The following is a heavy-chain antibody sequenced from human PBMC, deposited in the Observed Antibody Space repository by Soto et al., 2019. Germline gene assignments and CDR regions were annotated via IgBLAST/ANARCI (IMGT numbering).Heavy chain of an antibody. CDR3: ARDLYPYYYDSSGYYPPDY. J-gene: IGHJ4*02. CDR2: IWYDGSNK. D-gene: IGHD3-22*01. V-gene: IGHV3-33*01. CDR1: GFTFSSYG. Sequence: QVQLVESGGGVVQPGRSLRLSCAASGFTFSSYGMHWVRQAPGKGQEWVAVIWYDGSNKYYADSVKGRFTISRDNSKNTLYLQMNSLRAEDTAVYYCARDLYPYYYDSSGYYPPDYWGQGTLVTVSS.